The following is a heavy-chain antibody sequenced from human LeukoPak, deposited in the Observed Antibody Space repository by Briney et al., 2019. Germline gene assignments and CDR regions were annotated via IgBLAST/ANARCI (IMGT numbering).Heavy chain of an antibody. V-gene: IGHV3-23*01. J-gene: IGHJ4*02. Sequence: GGSLRLSCAASRFTFDSYSMAWVRQAPGKGLEWVAVISAYSRAIFYADSVKGRFTISRDNSKNMVILQMNSLRPEDTAVYYCAKEQRIRHCSEGVCMEGYYFDYWGQGTLVTVSS. D-gene: IGHD2-8*01. CDR3: AKEQRIRHCSEGVCMEGYYFDY. CDR2: ISAYSRAI. CDR1: RFTFDSYS.